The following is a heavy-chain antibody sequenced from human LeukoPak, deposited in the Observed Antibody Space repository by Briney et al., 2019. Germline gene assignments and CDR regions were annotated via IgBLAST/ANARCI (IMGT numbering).Heavy chain of an antibody. CDR3: ARNKYYYGSGNYGVPNWFDP. CDR2: IYYSGST. J-gene: IGHJ5*02. V-gene: IGHV4-39*01. CDR1: GGSINSNSYY. Sequence: SEALSLTCTVSGGSINSNSYYWGWIRQPPGKGLEWIGSIYYSGSTYYNPSLKSRVTISVDTSKNQFSLKLSSVTAADTAVYYCARNKYYYGSGNYGVPNWFDPWGQGTLVTVSS. D-gene: IGHD3-10*01.